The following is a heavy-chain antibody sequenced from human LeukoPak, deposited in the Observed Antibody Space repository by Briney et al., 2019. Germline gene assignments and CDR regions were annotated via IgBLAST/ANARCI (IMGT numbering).Heavy chain of an antibody. CDR1: GGSISSGSYY. D-gene: IGHD6-19*01. J-gene: IGHJ5*02. CDR2: IYTSGST. V-gene: IGHV4-61*02. CDR3: ARGVAVAGTGLIFWFDP. Sequence: SETLSLTCTVSGGSISSGSYYWSWIRQPAGKGLEWIGRIYTSGSTNYNPSLKSRVTISVDTSKNQFSLKLSSVTAADTAVYYCARGVAVAGTGLIFWFDPWGQGTLVTVSS.